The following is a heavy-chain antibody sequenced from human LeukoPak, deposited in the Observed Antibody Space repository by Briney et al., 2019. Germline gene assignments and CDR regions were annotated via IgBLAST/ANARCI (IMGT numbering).Heavy chain of an antibody. Sequence: SETLSLTCTVSGGSISSYYWSWIRQPPGKGLEWIGYIYYSGSTNYNPSLKSRVTISVDTSKNQFSLKLSSVTAADTAVYYCARSTRSAFDIWGQGQWSPSLQ. J-gene: IGHJ3*02. V-gene: IGHV4-59*01. CDR3: ARSTRSAFDI. CDR1: GGSISSYY. CDR2: IYYSGST.